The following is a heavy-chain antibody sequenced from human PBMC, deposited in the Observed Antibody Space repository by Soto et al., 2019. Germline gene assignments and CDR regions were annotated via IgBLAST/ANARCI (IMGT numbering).Heavy chain of an antibody. D-gene: IGHD2-15*01. CDR1: GFTFSSYS. Sequence: EVQLVESGGGLVKPAGSLRLSCAASGFTFSSYSMNWVRQAPGKGLEWVSSISSSSSYIYYADSVKGRFTISRDNAKNSLYLQMNSLRAEDTAVYFCARDYCSGGSCYSDYWGQGTLVTVSS. J-gene: IGHJ4*02. V-gene: IGHV3-21*01. CDR3: ARDYCSGGSCYSDY. CDR2: ISSSSSYI.